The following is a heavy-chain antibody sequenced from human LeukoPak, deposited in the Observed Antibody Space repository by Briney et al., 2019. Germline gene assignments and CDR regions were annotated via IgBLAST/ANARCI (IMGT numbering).Heavy chain of an antibody. CDR2: ISSSGSTI. CDR3: ARVYYYGSGYPFDY. V-gene: IGHV3-48*03. CDR1: GFTFSSYE. Sequence: GGSLRLSCAASGFTFSSYEMNWVRQAPGKGLDWVSYISSSGSTIYYADSVKGRFTISRDNAKNSLYLQMNSLRAEDTAVYYCARVYYYGSGYPFDYWGQGTLVTVSS. J-gene: IGHJ4*02. D-gene: IGHD3-10*01.